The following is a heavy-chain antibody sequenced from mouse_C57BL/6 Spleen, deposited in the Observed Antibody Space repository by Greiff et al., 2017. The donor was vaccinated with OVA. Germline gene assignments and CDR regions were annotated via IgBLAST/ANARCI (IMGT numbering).Heavy chain of an antibody. D-gene: IGHD1-1*01. CDR1: GYAFSSYW. Sequence: QVQLQHSGAELVKPGASVKISCKASGYAFSSYWMNWVKQRPGKGLEWIGQIYPGDGDTNYNGKFKGKATLTADKSSSTAYMQLSSLTSEDSAVYFCARRGHITTVAMDYWGQGTSVTVSS. J-gene: IGHJ4*01. CDR2: IYPGDGDT. V-gene: IGHV1-80*01. CDR3: ARRGHITTVAMDY.